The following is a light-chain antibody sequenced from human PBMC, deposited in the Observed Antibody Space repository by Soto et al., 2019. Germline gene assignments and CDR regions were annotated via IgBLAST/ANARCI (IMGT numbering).Light chain of an antibody. CDR1: SSDVGGYNY. J-gene: IGLJ3*02. V-gene: IGLV2-14*01. CDR2: DVS. Sequence: QSVLTQPASVSGSPGQSITIXCTGTSSDVGGYNYVSWYQQHPGKAPKLMIYDVSNRPSGVSNRFSGSKSGNTASLTISGLQAEDEADYYCSSYTSSSTWVFGGGTKLTVL. CDR3: SSYTSSSTWV.